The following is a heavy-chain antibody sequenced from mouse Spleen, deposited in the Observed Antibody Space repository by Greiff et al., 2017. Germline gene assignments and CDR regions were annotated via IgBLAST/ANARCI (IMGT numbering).Heavy chain of an antibody. J-gene: IGHJ1*01. V-gene: IGHV5-9-3*01. CDR3: ARAPIPDYYGSTHWYFDV. CDR1: GFTFSSYA. Sequence: EVQRVESGGGLVKPGGSLKLSCAASGFTFSSYAMSWVRQTPEKRLEWVATISSGGSYTYYPDSVKGRFTISRDNAKNTLYLQMSSLRSEDTAMYYCARAPIPDYYGSTHWYFDVWGAGTTVTVSS. CDR2: ISSGGSYT. D-gene: IGHD1-1*01.